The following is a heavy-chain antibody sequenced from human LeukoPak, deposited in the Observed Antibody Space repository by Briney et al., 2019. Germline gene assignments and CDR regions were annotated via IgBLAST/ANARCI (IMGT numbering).Heavy chain of an antibody. CDR1: GFTFDDYG. CDR2: INWNGGST. J-gene: IGHJ6*03. Sequence: GGSLRLSCAASGFTFDDYGMSWVRQAPGKGLEWVSGINWNGGSTGYADSVKGRFTISRDNAKNSLYLQMNSLRAEDTDLYYCAREGYCSITSCYTDYYYYMGVWGKGTTVTVSS. V-gene: IGHV3-20*04. CDR3: AREGYCSITSCYTDYYYYMGV. D-gene: IGHD2-2*02.